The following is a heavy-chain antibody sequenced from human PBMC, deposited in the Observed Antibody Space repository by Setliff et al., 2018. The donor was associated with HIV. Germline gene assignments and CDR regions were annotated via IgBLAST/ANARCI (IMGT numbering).Heavy chain of an antibody. CDR3: ASSNWQLVADH. J-gene: IGHJ5*02. V-gene: IGHV1-46*01. CDR2: INPNGGST. Sequence: ASVKVSCKASGYTFTAYYLHWVRQAPGQGPEWMGLINPNGGSTIYAQKFEDRLTVTSDTATTTLYMELRSLRFDDTAMYYCASSNWQLVADHWGQGTPVTVSS. D-gene: IGHD6-13*01. CDR1: GYTFTAYY.